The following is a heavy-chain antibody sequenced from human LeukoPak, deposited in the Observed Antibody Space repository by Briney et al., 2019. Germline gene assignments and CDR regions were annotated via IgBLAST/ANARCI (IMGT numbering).Heavy chain of an antibody. V-gene: IGHV4-34*01. D-gene: IGHD4-17*01. J-gene: IGHJ4*02. Sequence: PSETLSLTCAVYGGSFSGYYWSWIRQPPGKGLEWIGEINHSGSTNYNPSLKSRVTISVDTSKNQFSLKLSSVTAADTAVYYCARMGPDYGLGWDFDYWGQGTLVTVSS. CDR3: ARMGPDYGLGWDFDY. CDR1: GGSFSGYY. CDR2: INHSGST.